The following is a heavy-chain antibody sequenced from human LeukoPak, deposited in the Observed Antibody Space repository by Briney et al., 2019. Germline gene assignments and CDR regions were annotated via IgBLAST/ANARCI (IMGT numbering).Heavy chain of an antibody. J-gene: IGHJ4*02. CDR3: AKDKKVSGWYDGFDY. V-gene: IGHV3-9*01. D-gene: IGHD6-19*01. CDR2: ISWNSGSI. Sequence: GGSLRLSCAASGFTFDGYAMHWVRQAPGKGLEWVSGISWNSGSIGYADSVKGRFTISRDNAKNSLYLQMNSLRAEDTALYYCAKDKKVSGWYDGFDYWGQGTLVTVSS. CDR1: GFTFDGYA.